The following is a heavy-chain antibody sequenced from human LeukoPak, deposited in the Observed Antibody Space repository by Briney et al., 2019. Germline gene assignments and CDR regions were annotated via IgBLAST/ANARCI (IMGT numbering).Heavy chain of an antibody. J-gene: IGHJ4*02. D-gene: IGHD4-17*01. CDR1: GGSISSYY. Sequence: SETLSLTCTVSGGSISSYYWSWIRQPPGKGLEWIGYIYYSGSTNYNPSLKSRVTISVDASKNQFSLKLSSVTAADTAVYYCARTSGPYGHFVDYWGQGTLVTVSS. CDR2: IYYSGST. V-gene: IGHV4-59*08. CDR3: ARTSGPYGHFVDY.